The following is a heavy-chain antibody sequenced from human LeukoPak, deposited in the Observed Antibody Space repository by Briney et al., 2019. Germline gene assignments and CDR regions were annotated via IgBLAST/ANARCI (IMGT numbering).Heavy chain of an antibody. D-gene: IGHD1-1*01. CDR3: AKAGIGADGAGFLCEY. CDR2: ASYYVGKQ. V-gene: IGHV3-23*01. CDR1: GFTFSDYA. J-gene: IGHJ4*02. Sequence: GGSLRLSCAASGFTFSDYAMRWVRQAPGKGLEWVSTASYYVGKQYHADSVRGRFTVSRDNSRNTVALQMSSLRVEDTGIYYCAKAGIGADGAGFLCEYWGQGTLVTVSS.